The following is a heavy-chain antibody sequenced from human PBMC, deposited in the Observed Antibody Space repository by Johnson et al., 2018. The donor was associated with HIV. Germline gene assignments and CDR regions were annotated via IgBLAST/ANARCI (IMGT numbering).Heavy chain of an antibody. V-gene: IGHV3-13*01. Sequence: EVQLVESGGGLVQPGGSLRLSCAASGFTFSSYDMHWVRHATGNGLEGVSAIGTAGDTYYPGPVNGRFTISTENAKNSLYLQRNSLRAEDMAVYYCAKGMGQWLARGAFDIWGQGTMVTVSS. CDR3: AKGMGQWLARGAFDI. D-gene: IGHD6-19*01. CDR2: IGTAGDT. J-gene: IGHJ3*02. CDR1: GFTFSSYD.